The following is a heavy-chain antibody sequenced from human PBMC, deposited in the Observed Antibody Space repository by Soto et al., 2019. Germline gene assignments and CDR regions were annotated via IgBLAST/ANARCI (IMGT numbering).Heavy chain of an antibody. V-gene: IGHV3-23*01. CDR3: APHVHCSGGSCQYDAFDI. CDR1: GFIFGNYM. CDR2: IRDGGEST. D-gene: IGHD2-15*01. Sequence: EVQLLESGGGLVQPGESLRLSCAVSGFIFGNYMMTWVRQAPGKGLEWVSTIRDGGESTYYADSVKGRFTISIDNYKKKLYLQMDSLGVEDTAVYYCAPHVHCSGGSCQYDAFDIRGQGTMVTVSS. J-gene: IGHJ3*02.